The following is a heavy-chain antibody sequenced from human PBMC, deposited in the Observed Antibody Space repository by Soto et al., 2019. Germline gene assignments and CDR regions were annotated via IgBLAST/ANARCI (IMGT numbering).Heavy chain of an antibody. CDR3: ARGWGTAVAGRAFDY. Sequence: QVQLQQWGAGLLKPSETLSLTCAVYGGSFSGYYWSWIRQPPGKGLEWIGEINHSGSTNYNPSLKSRVPISVDTSKNQFSLQLSSVTAADTAVYYCARGWGTAVAGRAFDYWGQGTLVTVSS. V-gene: IGHV4-34*01. CDR1: GGSFSGYY. D-gene: IGHD6-19*01. J-gene: IGHJ4*02. CDR2: INHSGST.